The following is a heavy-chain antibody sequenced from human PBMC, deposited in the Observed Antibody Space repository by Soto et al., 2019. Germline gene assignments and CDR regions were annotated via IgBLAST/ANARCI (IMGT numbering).Heavy chain of an antibody. CDR1: GGSISSSSYY. Sequence: SETLSLTCTVSGGSISSSSYYWGWIRQPPGKGLEWIGSIYYSGSTYYNPSLKSRVTISVDTSKNQFSLKLSSVTAADTAVYYCARDPEYWAFDYWGQGTLVTVSS. CDR2: IYYSGST. CDR3: ARDPEYWAFDY. V-gene: IGHV4-39*07. J-gene: IGHJ4*02. D-gene: IGHD2-8*02.